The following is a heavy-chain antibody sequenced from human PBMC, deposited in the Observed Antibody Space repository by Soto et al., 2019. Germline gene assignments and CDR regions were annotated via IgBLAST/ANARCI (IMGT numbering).Heavy chain of an antibody. D-gene: IGHD2-2*01. J-gene: IGHJ3*02. Sequence: EVQLVESGGGLVQPGGSLRLSCAASGFTFSSYWMHRVRQAPGKGLVWVSRINSDGSSTSYADSVKGRFTISRDNAKNTLYLQMNSLRAEDTAVYYCARMIWGYCSSTSCYDAFDIWGQGTMVTVSS. CDR2: INSDGSST. CDR1: GFTFSSYW. CDR3: ARMIWGYCSSTSCYDAFDI. V-gene: IGHV3-74*01.